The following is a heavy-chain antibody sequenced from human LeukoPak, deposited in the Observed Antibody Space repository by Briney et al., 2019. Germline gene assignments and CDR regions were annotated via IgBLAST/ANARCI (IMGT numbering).Heavy chain of an antibody. CDR2: INPNSGGT. CDR3: AREGGYCSSTSCDNWFDP. V-gene: IGHV1-2*02. J-gene: IGHJ5*02. CDR1: GYTFTGYY. D-gene: IGHD2-2*01. Sequence: ASVKVSCKASGYTFTGYYMHWVRQAPGQGLEWMGWINPNSGGTNYAQKFQGRVTMTRDTSTSTAYMELSRLRSDDTAVYYCAREGGYCSSTSCDNWFDPWGQGTLVTVSS.